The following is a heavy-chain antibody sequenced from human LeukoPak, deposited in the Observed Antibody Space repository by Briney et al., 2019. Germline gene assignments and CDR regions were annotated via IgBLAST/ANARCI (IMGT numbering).Heavy chain of an antibody. D-gene: IGHD3-16*02. V-gene: IGHV3-21*06. J-gene: IGHJ4*02. Sequence: GGTLRLSCAASGFTFSSYWMSWVRQAPGKGLEWVSSISSNSTYIYYADSVKGRFTISRDNAKNSLYLQMNSLRAEDTAVYYCARDPYNYVWGTYRYTSQPFDYWGQGTLVTVSS. CDR2: ISSNSTYI. CDR3: ARDPYNYVWGTYRYTSQPFDY. CDR1: GFTFSSYW.